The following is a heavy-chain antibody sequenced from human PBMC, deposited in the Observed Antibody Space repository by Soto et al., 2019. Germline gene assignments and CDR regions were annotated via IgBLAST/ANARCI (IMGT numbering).Heavy chain of an antibody. V-gene: IGHV3-48*02. Sequence: GGSLRLSCAASGFTFSSYSMNWVRQAPGKGLEWVSYISSSSSTIYYADSVKGRFTISRDNAKNSLYLQMNSLRDEDTAVYYCQMVRGVIGFNFDYWGQGTLVTVSS. D-gene: IGHD3-10*01. CDR1: GFTFSSYS. CDR3: QMVRGVIGFNFDY. J-gene: IGHJ4*02. CDR2: ISSSSSTI.